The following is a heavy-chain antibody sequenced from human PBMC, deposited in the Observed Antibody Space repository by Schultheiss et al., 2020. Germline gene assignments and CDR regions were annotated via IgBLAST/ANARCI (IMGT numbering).Heavy chain of an antibody. CDR1: GFTVSSNY. D-gene: IGHD5-18*01. CDR2: INHSGST. V-gene: IGHV4-34*01. CDR3: ARVYSYGWAGWFDP. Sequence: GSLRLSCAASGFTVSSNYMSWVRQAPGKGLEWIGEINHSGSTNYNPSLKSRVTISVDTSKNQFSLKLSSVTAADTAVYYCARVYSYGWAGWFDPWGQGTLVTVSS. J-gene: IGHJ5*02.